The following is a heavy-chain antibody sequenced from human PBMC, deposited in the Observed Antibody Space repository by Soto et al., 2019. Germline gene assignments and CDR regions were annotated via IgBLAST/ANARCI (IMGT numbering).Heavy chain of an antibody. CDR2: IRGSSNNI. D-gene: IGHD2-21*02. CDR1: GFNLTNYE. Sequence: QPGGSLRLSCAVSGFNLTNYEMNWVRQVPGKGLEWISKIRGSSNNIYYADSVKGRFTISRDNANNLLFLQMNSLRAEDTAFYYCAAEALCGADCYFFEYWGQGTLVTVSP. CDR3: AAEALCGADCYFFEY. J-gene: IGHJ4*02. V-gene: IGHV3-48*03.